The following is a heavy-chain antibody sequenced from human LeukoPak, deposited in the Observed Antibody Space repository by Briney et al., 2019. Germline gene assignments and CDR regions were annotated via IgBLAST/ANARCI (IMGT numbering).Heavy chain of an antibody. J-gene: IGHJ4*02. D-gene: IGHD4-17*01. V-gene: IGHV3-48*02. CDR3: ARDLTSVPTR. Sequence: GGSLRLSCAGSGFTFSSDSMNWVRQAPGKGLEWVSYISSSGNTKHYVDSVKGRFTISRDNAKNSVYLQMNSLRNEDAAVYYCARDLTSVPTRWGQGTLVTVSS. CDR1: GFTFSSDS. CDR2: ISSSGNTK.